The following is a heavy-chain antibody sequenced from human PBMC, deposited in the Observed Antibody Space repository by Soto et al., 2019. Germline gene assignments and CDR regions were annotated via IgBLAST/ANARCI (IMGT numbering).Heavy chain of an antibody. D-gene: IGHD6-19*01. Sequence: PGGSLRLSCAASGFTFSVYWMHWVRQAPGKGLVWVSRMKTDASSATYADSVKGRFTISRDNTKNTLYLQMDSLRPEDTAVYYCAKDLYSSGWYEDYYYGMDVWGQGTTVTVSS. CDR2: MKTDASSA. CDR1: GFTFSVYW. V-gene: IGHV3-74*01. J-gene: IGHJ6*02. CDR3: AKDLYSSGWYEDYYYGMDV.